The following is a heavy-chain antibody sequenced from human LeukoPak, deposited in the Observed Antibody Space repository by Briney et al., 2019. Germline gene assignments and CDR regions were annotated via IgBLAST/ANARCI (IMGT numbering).Heavy chain of an antibody. CDR1: GFTFSSYW. J-gene: IGHJ4*02. CDR2: INHNGNVN. D-gene: IGHD3-10*01. Sequence: GGSLRLSCAASGFTFSSYWMNWARQAPGKGLEWVASINHNGNVNYYVDSVKGRFTISRDNAKNSLYLEMNSLRAEDTAVYYCARKVGDYWGQGTLVTVSS. V-gene: IGHV3-7*01. CDR3: ARKVGDY.